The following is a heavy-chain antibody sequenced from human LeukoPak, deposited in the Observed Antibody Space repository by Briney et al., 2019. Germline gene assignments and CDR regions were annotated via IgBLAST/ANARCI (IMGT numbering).Heavy chain of an antibody. CDR2: INHSGST. J-gene: IGHJ3*02. Sequence: PSETLSLTCTVSGGSISSYYWSWIRQPPGKGLEWIGEINHSGSTNYNPSLKSRVTISVDTSKNQFSLKLSSVTAADTAVYYCARDPQLVRAFDIWGQGTMVTVSS. V-gene: IGHV4-34*01. D-gene: IGHD3-10*01. CDR3: ARDPQLVRAFDI. CDR1: GGSISSYY.